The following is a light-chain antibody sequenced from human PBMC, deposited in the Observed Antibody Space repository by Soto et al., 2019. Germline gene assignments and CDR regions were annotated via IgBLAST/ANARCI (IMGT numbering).Light chain of an antibody. CDR3: QQYENLPLT. CDR2: DAS. Sequence: DIQMTQSPSSLSASVGDRVTITCQASQDISNYLNWYQQKPGKAPKLLIYDASNLEKGVPSRFSGSGSGTEFTFTISSLQPEDIATYYCQQYENLPLTFGGGTKADIK. V-gene: IGKV1-33*01. CDR1: QDISNY. J-gene: IGKJ4*01.